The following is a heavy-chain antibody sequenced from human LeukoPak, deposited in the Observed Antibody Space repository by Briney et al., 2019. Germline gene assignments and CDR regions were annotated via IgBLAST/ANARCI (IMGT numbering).Heavy chain of an antibody. V-gene: IGHV4-59*01. J-gene: IGHJ3*02. CDR1: GGSISSYY. Sequence: SETLSLTCTVSGGSISSYYWSWIRQPPGKGLERIGYIYYSGSTNYNPSLEGRVTISVDTSKNQFSLRLSSVTAADTALYYCARDTVTLIVNRAFDMWGQGTMVTVSS. CDR2: IYYSGST. D-gene: IGHD4-17*01. CDR3: ARDTVTLIVNRAFDM.